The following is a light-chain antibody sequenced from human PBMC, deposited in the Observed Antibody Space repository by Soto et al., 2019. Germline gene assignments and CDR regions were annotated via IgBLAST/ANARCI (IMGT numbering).Light chain of an antibody. CDR2: DAS. CDR3: QQRSNGGIT. Sequence: EIVLTQSPATLSLSPGERATLSCRASQSVSSNLAWYQQKPGQAPRLLIYDASNSATGIPARFSGSGSGTDFTLTSSSLEPEDVAVYYCQQRSNGGITFGQGTRLEIK. V-gene: IGKV3-11*01. J-gene: IGKJ5*01. CDR1: QSVSSN.